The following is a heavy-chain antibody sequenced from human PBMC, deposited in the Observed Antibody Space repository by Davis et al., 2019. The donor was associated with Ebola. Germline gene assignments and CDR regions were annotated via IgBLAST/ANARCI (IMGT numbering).Heavy chain of an antibody. J-gene: IGHJ4*02. Sequence: GESLKISCAASGFIFRNAWVSWVRQAPGVGLEWVSAISGNSGSTHYADSVKGRFTISRDNPNNILYLQMNSLRAEDTAVYYCATRTGEGYWGQGTLVTVSS. D-gene: IGHD7-27*01. CDR1: GFIFRNAW. CDR2: ISGNSGST. CDR3: ATRTGEGY. V-gene: IGHV3-23*01.